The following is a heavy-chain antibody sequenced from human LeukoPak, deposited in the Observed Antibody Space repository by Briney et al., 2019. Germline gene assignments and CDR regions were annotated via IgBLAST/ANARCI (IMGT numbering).Heavy chain of an antibody. CDR3: ARGADPDSGSSYRYYYYYYYMDV. J-gene: IGHJ6*03. V-gene: IGHV4-39*01. CDR2: IYYSGST. Sequence: PSETLSLTCTVSGGSISSSSYYRGWIRQPPGKGLEWIGSIYYSGSTYYNPSLKSRVTISVDTSKNQFSLKLSSVTAADTAVYYCARGADPDSGSSYRYYYYYYYMDVWGKGTTVTVSS. CDR1: GGSISSSSYY. D-gene: IGHD1-26*01.